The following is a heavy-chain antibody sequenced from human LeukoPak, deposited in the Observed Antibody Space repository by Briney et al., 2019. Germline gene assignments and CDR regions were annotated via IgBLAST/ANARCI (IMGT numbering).Heavy chain of an antibody. CDR2: ISRSGDIT. J-gene: IGHJ4*02. CDR3: ATEGFYY. V-gene: IGHV3-23*01. CDR1: GAAFTKYG. Sequence: PGGSLRLSCAASGAAFTKYGMKWVRQAAGAGLEYISGISRSGDITHYADSVKGRFTISRENVQNTLYLQMNSLRADDTALYYCATEGFYYWGPGTQVTVSS.